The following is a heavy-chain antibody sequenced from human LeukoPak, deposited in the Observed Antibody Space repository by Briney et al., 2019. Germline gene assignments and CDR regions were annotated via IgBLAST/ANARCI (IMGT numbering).Heavy chain of an antibody. CDR2: IIPIFGTA. CDR3: ARGNIVVVVAATAYNWFDP. Sequence: SVKVSCKASGGTFSSYAISWVRQAPGQGLEWMGGIIPIFGTANYAQKFQGRVTITADKSTSTAYMELSSLRSEDTAVYYCARGNIVVVVAATAYNWFDPWGQGTLVTVSS. CDR1: GGTFSSYA. J-gene: IGHJ5*02. V-gene: IGHV1-69*06. D-gene: IGHD2-15*01.